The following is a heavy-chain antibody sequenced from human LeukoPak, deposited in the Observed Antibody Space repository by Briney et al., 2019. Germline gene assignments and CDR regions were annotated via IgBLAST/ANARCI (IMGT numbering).Heavy chain of an antibody. Sequence: GSLRLSCAASGFTFSSYAMSWVRQAPGKGLEWVSGISGSGGSTYYADSVKGRFTISRDNSKNTLYLQMNSLRAEDTAVYYCAKDGGYCSSTSCYTQKFDYWGQGTLVTVSS. CDR3: AKDGGYCSSTSCYTQKFDY. CDR1: GFTFSSYA. D-gene: IGHD2-2*02. CDR2: ISGSGGST. J-gene: IGHJ4*02. V-gene: IGHV3-23*01.